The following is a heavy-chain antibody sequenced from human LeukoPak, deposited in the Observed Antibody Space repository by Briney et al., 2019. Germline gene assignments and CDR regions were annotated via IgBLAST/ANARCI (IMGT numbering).Heavy chain of an antibody. CDR3: ARFDLSRPRYFDL. J-gene: IGHJ2*01. CDR2: IYYSGST. CDR1: GGSINRYY. Sequence: SETLSLTCTVSGGSINRYYWSWIRQPPGKGLEWIGYIYYSGSTSYNPSLKSRVTISVDTSKNQFSLKLSSVTAADTAVYYCARFDLSRPRYFDLWGRGTLVTVSS. D-gene: IGHD3-3*02. V-gene: IGHV4-59*08.